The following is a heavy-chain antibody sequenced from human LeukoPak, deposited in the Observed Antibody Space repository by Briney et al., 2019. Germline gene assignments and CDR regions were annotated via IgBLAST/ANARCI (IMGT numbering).Heavy chain of an antibody. J-gene: IGHJ5*02. Sequence: GESLKISCKGSGYSFTSYWIGWVRQMPGKGLEWMGIIYPGDSDTRYSPSFQGQVTISADKSISTAYLQWSSLKASDTAMYYCARQGCSSTSCYTVSWFDPWGQGILVTVSS. V-gene: IGHV5-51*01. CDR1: GYSFTSYW. D-gene: IGHD2-2*02. CDR2: IYPGDSDT. CDR3: ARQGCSSTSCYTVSWFDP.